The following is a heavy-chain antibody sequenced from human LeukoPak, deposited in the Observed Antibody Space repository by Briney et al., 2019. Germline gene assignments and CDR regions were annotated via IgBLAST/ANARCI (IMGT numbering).Heavy chain of an antibody. D-gene: IGHD4-17*01. J-gene: IGHJ4*02. CDR1: GGSISSSSYY. Sequence: ETLSLTCTVSGGSISSSSYYWGWIRQPPGKGLEWVSVTYSGGNTDYADSVKGRFTISRDNSKNTVYLQMNSLRAEDTAVYYCAREGGDDRYFDYWGQGTLVTVSS. CDR2: TYSGGNT. CDR3: AREGGDDRYFDY. V-gene: IGHV3-66*01.